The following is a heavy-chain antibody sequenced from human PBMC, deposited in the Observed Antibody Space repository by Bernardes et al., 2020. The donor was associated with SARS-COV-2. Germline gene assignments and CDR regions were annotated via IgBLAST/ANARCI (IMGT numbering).Heavy chain of an antibody. CDR1: GGSISSYY. CDR2: IYYSGST. V-gene: IGHV4-59*01. J-gene: IGHJ5*02. CDR3: ARDHQRFDP. Sequence: SETLSLTCTVSGGSISSYYWIWIRQPPGKGLEWIGYIYYSGSTNYNPSLKSRVTISVDTSKNQFSLKLSSVTAADTAVYYCARDHQRFDPWGQGTLVTVSS.